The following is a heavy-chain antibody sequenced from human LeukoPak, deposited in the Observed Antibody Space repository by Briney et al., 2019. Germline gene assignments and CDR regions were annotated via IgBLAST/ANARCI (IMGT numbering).Heavy chain of an antibody. Sequence: GGSLRLSCAASGFTFSSYEMNWVRQAPGKGLEWVSYISGSDSAIYYADSVKGRFTISRDNAKNSLYLQMNRLRADDTAVYYCARGGPFGYDGSGCYFDYWGQGTLVTVSS. J-gene: IGHJ4*02. CDR2: ISGSDSAI. CDR3: ARGGPFGYDGSGCYFDY. D-gene: IGHD3-22*01. V-gene: IGHV3-48*03. CDR1: GFTFSSYE.